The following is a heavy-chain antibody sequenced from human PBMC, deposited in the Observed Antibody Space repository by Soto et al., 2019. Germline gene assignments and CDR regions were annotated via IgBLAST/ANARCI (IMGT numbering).Heavy chain of an antibody. V-gene: IGHV3-23*01. CDR1: GFTFSSYA. CDR3: AKAQGGRAYYGMNV. CDR2: ISGSGDTT. J-gene: IGHJ6*02. Sequence: GGSLRLSCATSGFTFSSYAMSWVRQAPGKGLEWVSAISGSGDTTYYADSVKGRFTISRDNSKDTLSLHMHSLRVDDTAVYYCAKAQGGRAYYGMNVWGRGTTVTVSS. D-gene: IGHD2-15*01.